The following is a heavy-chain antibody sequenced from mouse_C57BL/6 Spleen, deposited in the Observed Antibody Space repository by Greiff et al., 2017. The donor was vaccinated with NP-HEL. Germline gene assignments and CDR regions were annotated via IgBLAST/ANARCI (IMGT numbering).Heavy chain of an antibody. V-gene: IGHV1-47*01. D-gene: IGHD1-1*01. CDR3: ARRDGSSYGYFDV. CDR2: FHPYNDDT. Sequence: VNVVESGAELVKPGASVKISCKASGYTFTTYPIEWMKQNHGKSLEWIGNFHPYNDDTKYNEKFKGKATLTVEKSSSTVYLELSRLTSDDSAVYYCARRDGSSYGYFDVWGTGTTVTVSS. J-gene: IGHJ1*03. CDR1: GYTFTTYP.